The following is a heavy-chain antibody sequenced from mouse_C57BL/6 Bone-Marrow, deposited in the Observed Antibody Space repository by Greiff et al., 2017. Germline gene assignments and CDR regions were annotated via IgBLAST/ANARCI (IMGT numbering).Heavy chain of an antibody. Sequence: EVHLVESGAELVRPGASVKLSCTASGFNIKDDYMHWVKQRPEQGLEWIGWIDPENGDTEYASKFQGKATITADTSSNTAYLQLSSLTSEDTAVYYCTTYGPYAMDYWGQGTSVTVSS. J-gene: IGHJ4*01. CDR3: TTYGPYAMDY. V-gene: IGHV14-4*01. CDR2: IDPENGDT. CDR1: GFNIKDDY. D-gene: IGHD1-2*01.